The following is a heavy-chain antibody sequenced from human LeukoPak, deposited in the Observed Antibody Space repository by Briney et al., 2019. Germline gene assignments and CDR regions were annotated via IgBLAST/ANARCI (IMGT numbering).Heavy chain of an antibody. J-gene: IGHJ5*02. CDR3: ARVGGAARINWFDP. D-gene: IGHD6-6*01. V-gene: IGHV3-21*01. Sequence: GGSLRLSCAASGFTVSSYSMNWVRQAPGKGLEWVSSISSSSSYIYYADSVKGRFTISRDNAKNSLYLQMNSLRAEDTAVYYCARVGGAARINWFDPWGQGTLVTVSS. CDR2: ISSSSSYI. CDR1: GFTVSSYS.